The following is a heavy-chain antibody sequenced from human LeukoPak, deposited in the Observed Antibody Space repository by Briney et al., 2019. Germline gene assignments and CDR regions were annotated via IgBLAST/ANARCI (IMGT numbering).Heavy chain of an antibody. J-gene: IGHJ4*02. D-gene: IGHD6-19*01. CDR2: IIPILGIA. V-gene: IGHV1-69*04. CDR3: ARSIAVAGSFDY. Sequence: ASVKVSCKASGGTFSSYAISWVRQAPGQGLEWMGRIIPILGIANYAQKFQGRVTITADKSTSTAYMELSSLRSEDTAVYYCARSIAVAGSFDYWGQGTLVTVSS. CDR1: GGTFSSYA.